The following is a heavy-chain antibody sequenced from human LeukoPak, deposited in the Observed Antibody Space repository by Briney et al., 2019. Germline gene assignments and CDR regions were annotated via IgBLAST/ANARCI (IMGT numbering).Heavy chain of an antibody. J-gene: IGHJ4*02. CDR3: ARGSGWFQFDY. D-gene: IGHD6-19*01. Sequence: KPSETLSLTCTVSGGSISSGGYSWSWIRQPPGKGLEWIGYIYHSGSTYYNPSLKSRVTISVDRSKNQFSLKLSSVTAADTAVYYCARGSGWFQFDYWGQGTLVTVSS. CDR2: IYHSGST. CDR1: GGSISSGGYS. V-gene: IGHV4-30-2*01.